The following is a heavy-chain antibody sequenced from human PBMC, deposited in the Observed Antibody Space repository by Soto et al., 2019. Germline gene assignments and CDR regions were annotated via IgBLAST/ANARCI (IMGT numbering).Heavy chain of an antibody. V-gene: IGHV1-18*04. CDR1: GYTFTTYG. CDR2: ISVYNGNT. D-gene: IGHD3-22*01. J-gene: IGHJ3*01. CDR3: VRAKIRISHYYAHHAFDL. Sequence: ASVKVSCKASGYTFTTYGISWVRQAPGQGLEWMGWISVYNGNTKYAKKFQGRVTMTTDTSTNTAYMDLRSLRSDDTAVYYCVRAKIRISHYYAHHAFDLWGQGTMVTVSS.